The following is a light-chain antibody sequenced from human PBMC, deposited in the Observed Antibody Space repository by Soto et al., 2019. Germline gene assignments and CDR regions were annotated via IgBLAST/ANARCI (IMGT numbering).Light chain of an antibody. J-gene: IGKJ2*01. CDR2: AAS. CDR1: QSITTY. CDR3: QQQHNYPYT. Sequence: DIQMTQSPSSLSASVGDRVTITCRASQSITTYLNWYRQKPGKAPKLLIYAASSLQSGVPSRFSGSGSETEFTLSISSLQPEDFATYFCQQQHNYPYTFGQGTK. V-gene: IGKV1-39*01.